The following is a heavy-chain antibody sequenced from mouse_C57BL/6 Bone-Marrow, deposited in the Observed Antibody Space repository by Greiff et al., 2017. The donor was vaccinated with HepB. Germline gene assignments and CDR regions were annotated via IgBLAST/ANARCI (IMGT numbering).Heavy chain of an antibody. D-gene: IGHD2-5*01. Sequence: SGAELVRPGASVKMSCKASGYTFTSYNMHWVKQTPRQGLEWIGAIYPGNGDTSYNQKFQGKATLTVAKSSSTAYMQLSSLTSEDSAVYFCARLQGGIYSNYWYFDVWGTGTTVTVSS. CDR3: ARLQGGIYSNYWYFDV. CDR2: IYPGNGDT. V-gene: IGHV1-12*01. CDR1: GYTFTSYN. J-gene: IGHJ1*03.